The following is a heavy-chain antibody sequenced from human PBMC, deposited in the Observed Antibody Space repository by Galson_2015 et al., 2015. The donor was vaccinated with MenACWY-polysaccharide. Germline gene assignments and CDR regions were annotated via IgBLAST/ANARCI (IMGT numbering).Heavy chain of an antibody. V-gene: IGHV1-69*13. CDR2: LLPIYGTP. CDR1: GGTFSIFA. J-gene: IGHJ4*02. D-gene: IGHD2-15*01. Sequence: SVKVSCKASGGTFSIFAISWVRQAPGQRLEWMGGLLPIYGTPNYAQKFQGRVTITADESTSTAYMELSSLTSEDTAVLYCATSNADVYCSGGICYLDSRGQGTLVTVSS. CDR3: ATSNADVYCSGGICYLDS.